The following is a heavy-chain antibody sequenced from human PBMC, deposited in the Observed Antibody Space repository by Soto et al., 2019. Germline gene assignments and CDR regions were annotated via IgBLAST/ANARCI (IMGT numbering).Heavy chain of an antibody. D-gene: IGHD3-3*01. CDR3: ARQSRIDAEWPPNAFDI. V-gene: IGHV4-59*08. Sequence: SETLSLTCTVSGGSISSYYWSWIRQPPGKGLEWIGYIYYSGSTNYNPSLKSRVTISVDTSKNQFSLKLSSVTAADTAVYYCARQSRIDAEWPPNAFDIWGQGTMVTVSS. CDR1: GGSISSYY. CDR2: IYYSGST. J-gene: IGHJ3*02.